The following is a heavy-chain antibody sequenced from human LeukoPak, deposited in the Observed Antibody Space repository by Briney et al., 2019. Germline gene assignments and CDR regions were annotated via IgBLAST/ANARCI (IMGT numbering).Heavy chain of an antibody. V-gene: IGHV1-2*02. CDR1: GYTFTGYY. Sequence: ASVKVSCKASGYTFTGYYMHWVRQAPGQGLEWMGWINPNSGGTNYAQKFQGRVTMTRDTSISTAYMELSRLKSDDTAVYYCARATETYYYGSGSYRQFDYWGQGTLVTVSS. CDR2: INPNSGGT. J-gene: IGHJ4*02. CDR3: ARATETYYYGSGSYRQFDY. D-gene: IGHD3-10*01.